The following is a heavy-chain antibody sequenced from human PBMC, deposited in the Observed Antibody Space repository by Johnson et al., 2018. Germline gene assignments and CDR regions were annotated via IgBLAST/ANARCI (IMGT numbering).Heavy chain of an antibody. V-gene: IGHV3-13*01. CDR3: ARGEGLGALQH. CDR2: IGSDGDT. D-gene: IGHD1-26*01. J-gene: IGHJ1*01. Sequence: VQLVQSGGGLVQPGGSLRLSCAASGFTFKKYDMHWVRQATGKNLEWVSGIGSDGDTYYPGSVKGRFTISREDAKNSLYLQMNSLRAGDTAVYFCARGEGLGALQHWGQGTLVTVSS. CDR1: GFTFKKYD.